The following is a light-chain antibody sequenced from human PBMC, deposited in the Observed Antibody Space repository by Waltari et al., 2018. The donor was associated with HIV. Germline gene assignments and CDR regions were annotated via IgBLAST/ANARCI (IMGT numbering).Light chain of an antibody. Sequence: SYALTPPPSVSVAPGKPATVTCGGNRIGNKRETTYQQKPGQAPVLVISYDSDRPSGIPERFSGSNSGDTATLTISRVEAGDEADYYCQVWDSDNDHNVFGSGTQVTVL. CDR3: QVWDSDNDHNV. J-gene: IGLJ1*01. CDR2: YDS. CDR1: RIGNKR. V-gene: IGLV3-21*01.